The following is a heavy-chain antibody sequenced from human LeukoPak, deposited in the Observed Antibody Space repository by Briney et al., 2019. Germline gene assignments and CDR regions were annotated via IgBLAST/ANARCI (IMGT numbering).Heavy chain of an antibody. CDR1: GFTFSSYG. CDR3: AKDKRLYYDILTGPLDY. D-gene: IGHD3-9*01. CDR2: ISYDGSNK. V-gene: IGHV3-30*18. J-gene: IGHJ4*02. Sequence: PGGSLRLSCAASGFTFSSYGMHWVRQAPGKGLEWVADISYDGSNKYYADSVKGRFTISRDNSKNTLYLQMNSLRAEDTAVYYCAKDKRLYYDILTGPLDYWGQGTLVTVSS.